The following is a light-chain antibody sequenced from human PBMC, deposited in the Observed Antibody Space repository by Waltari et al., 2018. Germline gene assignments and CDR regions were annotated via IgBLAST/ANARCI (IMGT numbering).Light chain of an antibody. Sequence: DIQMTQSPSTVSASVGDRVTITSRASQSISRWLAWCQQKPGKAPKLLIHKASSFQSGVPSRFSGSGSGTEFTLNITSLQPDDFATYYCQHYNSFSALFTFGPGTQVDIK. V-gene: IGKV1-5*03. CDR2: KAS. J-gene: IGKJ3*01. CDR3: QHYNSFSALFT. CDR1: QSISRW.